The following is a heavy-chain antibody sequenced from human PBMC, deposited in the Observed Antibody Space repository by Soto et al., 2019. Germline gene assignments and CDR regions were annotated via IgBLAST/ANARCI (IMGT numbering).Heavy chain of an antibody. D-gene: IGHD2-8*01. Sequence: ASVKVSCKASGYTFTGHYMHWVRQAPGQGLEWMGIINPRGGSTSYAQKVQGRVTVTRDTSTTTVYMELTSLRSEDTAVYYCVRGRSPELMIYADAFDIWGQGTLVTVSS. V-gene: IGHV1-46*01. CDR2: INPRGGST. CDR1: GYTFTGHY. CDR3: VRGRSPELMIYADAFDI. J-gene: IGHJ3*02.